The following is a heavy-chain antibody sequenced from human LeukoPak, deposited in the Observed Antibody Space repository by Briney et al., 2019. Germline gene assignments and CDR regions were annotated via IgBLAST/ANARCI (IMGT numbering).Heavy chain of an antibody. J-gene: IGHJ5*02. CDR3: ARDRTGYSSWFDP. Sequence: ASVKVSCKASGYTFTGYHIHWVRQAPGQGLEWMGWINSNTGGTNYAQKFQGRVTLIRDTSITTAYMEMISLRSDDTAVYYCARDRTGYSSWFDPWGQGTLVTVSS. CDR1: GYTFTGYH. V-gene: IGHV1-2*02. CDR2: INSNTGGT. D-gene: IGHD6-19*01.